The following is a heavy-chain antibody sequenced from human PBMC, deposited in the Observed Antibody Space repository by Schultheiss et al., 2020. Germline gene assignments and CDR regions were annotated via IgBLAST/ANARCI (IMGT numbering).Heavy chain of an antibody. Sequence: GESLKISCKGSGYSFTSYWIGWVRQMPGKGLEWVANIKQDGSEKYYVDSVKGRFTISRDNARNSLYLQMNSLRAEDTAVYYCARAAAEHPHFDYWGQGTLVTVSS. J-gene: IGHJ4*02. CDR3: ARAAAEHPHFDY. CDR2: IKQDGSEK. D-gene: IGHD3-3*02. CDR1: GYSFTSYW. V-gene: IGHV3-7*05.